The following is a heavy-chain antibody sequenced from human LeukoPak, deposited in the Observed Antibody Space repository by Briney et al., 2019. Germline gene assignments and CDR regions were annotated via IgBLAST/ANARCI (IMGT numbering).Heavy chain of an antibody. CDR1: GFTFKNYA. J-gene: IGHJ4*02. Sequence: PGRSLRLSCAASGFTFKNYAMHWVRQAPGKGLEWVSSISWNSGNVDYADSVKGRFTPSRDNAKNSLYLQMSSLRAEDTALYYCAKSGTYSSSSGYIDSWGQGTLVTVSS. D-gene: IGHD6-6*01. V-gene: IGHV3-9*01. CDR3: AKSGTYSSSSGYIDS. CDR2: ISWNSGNV.